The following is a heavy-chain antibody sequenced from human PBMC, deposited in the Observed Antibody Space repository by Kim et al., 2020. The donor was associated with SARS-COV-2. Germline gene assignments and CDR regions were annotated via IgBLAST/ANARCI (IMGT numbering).Heavy chain of an antibody. V-gene: IGHV3-9*01. CDR1: GFTFGDYA. J-gene: IGHJ4*02. CDR3: ASSGGSCYTVFCPGGFDY. CDR2: INWNSGSI. Sequence: GGSLRLSCAASGFTFGDYAMHWVRQAPGKGLEWVSGINWNSGSIDYADSVKGRFTISRNNARNSLYLQMNSLRGDDTALYYCASSGGSCYTVFCPGGFDYWGQGTLVTVSS. D-gene: IGHD2-15*01.